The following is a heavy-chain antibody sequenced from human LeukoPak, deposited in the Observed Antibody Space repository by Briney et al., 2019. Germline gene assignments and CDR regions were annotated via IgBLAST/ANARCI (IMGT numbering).Heavy chain of an antibody. J-gene: IGHJ3*02. CDR1: GGSISSGGYY. D-gene: IGHD4-23*01. CDR2: IYYSGST. V-gene: IGHV4-31*11. Sequence: PSQTLSLTCAVSGGSISSGGYYWSWIRQHPGKGLEWIGYIYYSGSTYYNPSLKSRVTISVDTSKNQFSLKLSSVTAADTAVYYCATSGNIPGAAFDIWGQGTMVTVSS. CDR3: ATSGNIPGAAFDI.